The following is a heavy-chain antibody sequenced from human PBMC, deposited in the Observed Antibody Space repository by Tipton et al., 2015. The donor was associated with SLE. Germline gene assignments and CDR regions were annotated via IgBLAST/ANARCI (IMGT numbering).Heavy chain of an antibody. Sequence: TLSLTCAVYGESFSSYYWSWIRQPPGKGLEWIGEINHSGSTNYNPSLKSRVTISVDTSKNQFSLKLSSVTAADTAVYYCARYIVVVRYFDYWGQGTLVTVSS. CDR1: GESFSSYY. J-gene: IGHJ4*02. D-gene: IGHD2-21*01. CDR2: INHSGST. V-gene: IGHV4-34*01. CDR3: ARYIVVVRYFDY.